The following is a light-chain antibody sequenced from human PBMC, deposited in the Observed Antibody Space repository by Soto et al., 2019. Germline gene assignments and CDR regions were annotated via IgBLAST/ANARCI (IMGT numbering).Light chain of an antibody. V-gene: IGKV1-5*03. CDR3: QHYNSYSEA. CDR1: QTISSW. CDR2: KAS. Sequence: DIQITLTPSTPCGSVGDGDTITFRASQTISSWLAWYQQKPGKAPKLLIYKASTLKSGVPSRFSGSGSGTEFTLTISSLQPDDFATYYCQHYNSYSEAFGQGTKVDIK. J-gene: IGKJ1*01.